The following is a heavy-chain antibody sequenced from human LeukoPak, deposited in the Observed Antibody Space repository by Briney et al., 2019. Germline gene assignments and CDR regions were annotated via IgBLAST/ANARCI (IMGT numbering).Heavy chain of an antibody. Sequence: GGSLRLSCAASGFSFRNSWMAWVRQAPGKGLEWVALTNEDESAKYYVDSVKGRFTISRDNAKNSLFLQMNSLRDEDTATYYCARGVNRAYDIWGYGTMVTVSS. CDR3: ARGVNRAYDI. D-gene: IGHD2-8*01. CDR2: TNEDESAK. V-gene: IGHV3-7*01. CDR1: GFSFRNSW. J-gene: IGHJ3*02.